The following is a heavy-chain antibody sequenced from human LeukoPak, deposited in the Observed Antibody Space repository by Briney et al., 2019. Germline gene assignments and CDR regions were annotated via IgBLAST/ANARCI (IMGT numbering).Heavy chain of an antibody. D-gene: IGHD3-10*01. Sequence: GGSLRLSCAASGFTFSSYWMSWVRQAPGKGLEWVANIKQDGSEKYYVDSVKGRFTISRDNAKNSLYLQMNSLRAEDTAVYYCARDSSGYGSGSYDYWGQGTLVTVSS. CDR1: GFTFSSYW. V-gene: IGHV3-7*01. J-gene: IGHJ4*02. CDR3: ARDSSGYGSGSYDY. CDR2: IKQDGSEK.